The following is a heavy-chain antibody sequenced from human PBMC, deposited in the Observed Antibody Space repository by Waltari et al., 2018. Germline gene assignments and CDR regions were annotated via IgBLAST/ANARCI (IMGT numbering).Heavy chain of an antibody. V-gene: IGHV4-39*01. Sequence: QLQLQESGPGLVKPSETLSLTCTVAGGSIRSSSYYWGWIRQPPGKGLEWIGSIYYSGSTYYNPSLKSRVTISVDTSKNQFSLKLSSVTAADTAVYYCARRSVSSAHFDYWGQGTLVTVSS. D-gene: IGHD6-19*01. CDR1: GGSIRSSSYY. CDR3: ARRSVSSAHFDY. J-gene: IGHJ4*02. CDR2: IYYSGST.